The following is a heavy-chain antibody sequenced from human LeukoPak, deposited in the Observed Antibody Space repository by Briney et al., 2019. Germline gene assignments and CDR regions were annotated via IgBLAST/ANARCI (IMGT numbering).Heavy chain of an antibody. J-gene: IGHJ3*02. Sequence: SETLSLTCTVSGGSISGYYWSWIRQPPGKGLEWIGYIYYSGSTKYNPSLKSRVTMSVDTSRNQFSLKLSPVTAADTAVYYCARGGLENGYHSNDGFDIWGQGTMVTVS. CDR3: ARGGLENGYHSNDGFDI. D-gene: IGHD3-22*01. V-gene: IGHV4-59*01. CDR1: GGSISGYY. CDR2: IYYSGST.